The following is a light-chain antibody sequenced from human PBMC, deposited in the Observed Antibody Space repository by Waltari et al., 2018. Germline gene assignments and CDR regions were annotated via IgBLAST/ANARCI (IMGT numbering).Light chain of an antibody. CDR1: QSLVHSDGNTY. CDR3: MQGIHWPRS. V-gene: IGKV2-30*02. CDR2: KVS. J-gene: IGKJ1*01. Sequence: DVVMTQSPLSLPVTLGQPASISCRSSQSLVHSDGNTYLSWFQQRPGQSPRRLIYKVSNRDSGVPDRFSGSGSGTDFTLKISRVEAEDIAIYYCMQGIHWPRSFDQGTKVEIE.